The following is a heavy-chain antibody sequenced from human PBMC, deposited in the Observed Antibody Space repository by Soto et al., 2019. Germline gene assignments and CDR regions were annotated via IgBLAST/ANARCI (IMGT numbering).Heavy chain of an antibody. CDR3: ARGMIRGHPGGYSALDV. Sequence: AVKLACKTSGYTFIDYFMHWVRQAPGQGREWMGWINPANGDANCAQKFHDSVTMTRDASILTAYMDLSKLTSDDVAVYFCARGMIRGHPGGYSALDVWGHGTTVPVS. V-gene: IGHV1-2*02. D-gene: IGHD3-10*01. CDR1: GYTFIDYF. J-gene: IGHJ6*02. CDR2: INPANGDA.